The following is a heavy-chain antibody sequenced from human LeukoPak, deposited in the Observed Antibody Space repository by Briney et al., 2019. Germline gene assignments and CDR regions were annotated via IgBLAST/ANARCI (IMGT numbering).Heavy chain of an antibody. V-gene: IGHV4-30-2*01. CDR2: IYHSGST. CDR1: GGSISSGGYS. CDR3: AKDHLYYYDSSLYFDY. D-gene: IGHD3-22*01. J-gene: IGHJ4*02. Sequence: SETLSLTCAVSGGSISSGGYSWSWIRQPPGTGLEWIGYIYHSGSTYYNPSLKSRVTISVDRSKNQFSLKLSSVTAEDTAVYYCAKDHLYYYDSSLYFDYWGQGTLVTVSS.